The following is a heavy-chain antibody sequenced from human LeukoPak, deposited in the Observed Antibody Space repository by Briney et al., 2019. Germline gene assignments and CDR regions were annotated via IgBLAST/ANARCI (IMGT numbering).Heavy chain of an antibody. V-gene: IGHV4-39*01. J-gene: IGHJ4*02. Sequence: ASETLSLTCTVSGGSISSSSYYWGWIRQPPGKGLEWIGSIYYGGSTYYNPSLKSRVTISVDTSKNQFSLKLSSVTAADTAVYYCARHDYYGSGSYYTFDYWGQGTLVTVSS. D-gene: IGHD3-10*01. CDR3: ARHDYYGSGSYYTFDY. CDR1: GGSISSSSYY. CDR2: IYYGGST.